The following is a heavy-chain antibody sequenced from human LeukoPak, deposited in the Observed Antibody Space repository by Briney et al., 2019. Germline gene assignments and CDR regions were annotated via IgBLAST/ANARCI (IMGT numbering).Heavy chain of an antibody. D-gene: IGHD3-3*01. J-gene: IGHJ4*02. Sequence: GGSLRLSCAASGFTFSVYWMSWVRQAPGKGLEWVANIKQDGSEKYYVDSVKGRFTISKDNAKNSVYLQMNSLRADDTAVYYCGTYHDVSVDGWGQGTLVTVS. CDR2: IKQDGSEK. V-gene: IGHV3-7*01. CDR1: GFTFSVYW. CDR3: GTYHDVSVDG.